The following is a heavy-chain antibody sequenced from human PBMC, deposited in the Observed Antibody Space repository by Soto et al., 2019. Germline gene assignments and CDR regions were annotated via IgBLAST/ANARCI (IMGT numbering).Heavy chain of an antibody. CDR3: ANDERTGPPDC. D-gene: IGHD3-9*01. CDR2: IYYIGNT. V-gene: IGHV4-39*01. Sequence: PSETLSLTCTVSGVCIGSGDHYWWWIRQPPGTGLEWIRSIYYIGNTYYTPPLKSRVTISADTSKNQSSLKLRSVTSADTAVYYCANDERTGPPDCWGQGTLVTVSS. J-gene: IGHJ4*02. CDR1: GVCIGSGDHY.